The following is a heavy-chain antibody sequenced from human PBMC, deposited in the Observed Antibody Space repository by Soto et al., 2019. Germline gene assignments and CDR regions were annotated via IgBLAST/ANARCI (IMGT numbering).Heavy chain of an antibody. CDR3: ARLRGSHYYYGMDV. J-gene: IGHJ6*02. CDR2: IYYSGST. Sequence: PSETLSLTCTVSGGSISSYYWSWIRQPPGKGLEWIGYIYYSGSTNYNPSLKSRVTISVDTSKNQFSLKLSSVTAADTAVHYCARLRGSHYYYGMDVWGQGTTVTVSS. V-gene: IGHV4-59*01. CDR1: GGSISSYY. D-gene: IGHD3-10*01.